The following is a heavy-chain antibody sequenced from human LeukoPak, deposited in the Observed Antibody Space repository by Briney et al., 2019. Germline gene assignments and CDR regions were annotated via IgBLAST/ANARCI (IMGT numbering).Heavy chain of an antibody. Sequence: GASVKVSCKASGGTFSSYTISWVRQAPAQGLEWMGRIIPILGIGNLAQKFQGRVTSTADKSTSTAYMELSSLRSEDTAVYYCATSGDCGGDCYGEYFQHWGQGTLVTVSS. V-gene: IGHV1-69*02. CDR2: IIPILGIG. CDR1: GGTFSSYT. J-gene: IGHJ1*01. CDR3: ATSGDCGGDCYGEYFQH. D-gene: IGHD2-21*01.